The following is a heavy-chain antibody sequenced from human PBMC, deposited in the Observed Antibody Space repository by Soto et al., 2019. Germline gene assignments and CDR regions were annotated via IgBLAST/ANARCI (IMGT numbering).Heavy chain of an antibody. V-gene: IGHV3-33*01. CDR1: GFTFSSYG. D-gene: IGHD4-17*01. Sequence: GGSLRLSCAASGFTFSSYGMHWVRQAPGKGLEWVAVIWYDGSNKYYADSVKGRFTISRDNSKNTLYLQMNSLRAEDTAVYYCARGPLDYGDYASWYFDYWGQGTLVTVSS. CDR3: ARGPLDYGDYASWYFDY. CDR2: IWYDGSNK. J-gene: IGHJ4*02.